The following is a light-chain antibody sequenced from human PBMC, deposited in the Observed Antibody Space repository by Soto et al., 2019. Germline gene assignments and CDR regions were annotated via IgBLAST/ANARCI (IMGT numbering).Light chain of an antibody. V-gene: IGKV1-5*03. CDR2: KAS. CDR1: QSISTW. Sequence: DIQMTQSPSTLSASVGDRVTITCRASQSISTWLAWYQQKPGKAPKLLIYKASSLHSGVPSRFSGSGFGTDFTLTISSLQPDDFATYYCQQTFSTPWTFGQGTKVEIK. CDR3: QQTFSTPWT. J-gene: IGKJ1*01.